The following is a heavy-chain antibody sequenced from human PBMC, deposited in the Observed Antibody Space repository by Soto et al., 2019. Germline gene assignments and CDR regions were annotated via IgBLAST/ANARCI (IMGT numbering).Heavy chain of an antibody. Sequence: GSLRLSCAASGFTFSSYSMNWVRQAPGKGLEWVSSISSSSSYIYYADSVKGRFTISRDNAKNSLYLQMNSLRAEDTAVYYCARPIAVAVNAFDIWGQGTMVTVSS. CDR3: ARPIAVAVNAFDI. CDR1: GFTFSSYS. J-gene: IGHJ3*02. CDR2: ISSSSSYI. D-gene: IGHD6-19*01. V-gene: IGHV3-21*01.